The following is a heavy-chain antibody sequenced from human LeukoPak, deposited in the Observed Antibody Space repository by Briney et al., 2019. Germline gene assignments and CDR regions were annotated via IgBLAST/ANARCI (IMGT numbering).Heavy chain of an antibody. Sequence: KPSETLSLTCTVSDYSISSGHYWGWSRQPPGKGLEWIGSIYHSGSTYYNPSLKSRVTISLDTSRNQFSLKLNSVTAADTAVYYCAKSNGYGLIDIWGQGTLVTVSS. CDR1: DYSISSGHY. CDR2: IYHSGST. D-gene: IGHD3-22*01. CDR3: AKSNGYGLIDI. V-gene: IGHV4-38-2*02. J-gene: IGHJ3*02.